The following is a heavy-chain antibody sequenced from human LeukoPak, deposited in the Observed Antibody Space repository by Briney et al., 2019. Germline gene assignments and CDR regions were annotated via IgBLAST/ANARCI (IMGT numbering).Heavy chain of an antibody. Sequence: SGTLSLTCAVSGGSISSSNWWSWVRQPPGKGLEWIGEIYHSGSTNYNPSLKSRVTISVDKSKNQFSLKLSSVTAADTAVYSCVTLGITYYGVDVWGQGTTVTVSS. V-gene: IGHV4-4*02. D-gene: IGHD7-27*01. J-gene: IGHJ6*02. CDR1: GGSISSSNW. CDR2: IYHSGST. CDR3: VTLGITYYGVDV.